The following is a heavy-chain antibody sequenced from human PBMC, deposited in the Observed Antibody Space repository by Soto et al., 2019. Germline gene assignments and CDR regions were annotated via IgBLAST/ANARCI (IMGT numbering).Heavy chain of an antibody. CDR1: GFTFSSYA. D-gene: IGHD3-3*01. CDR2: ISSNGGST. V-gene: IGHV3-64*01. J-gene: IGHJ4*02. CDR3: ATNTLWSGYYTAFDY. Sequence: GGSLRLSCAASGFTFSSYAMHWVRQAPGKGLEYVSAISSNGGSTYYANTVKGRFTISRDNSKNTLYLQMGSLRAEDMAVYYCATNTLWSGYYTAFDYWGQGTLVTVSS.